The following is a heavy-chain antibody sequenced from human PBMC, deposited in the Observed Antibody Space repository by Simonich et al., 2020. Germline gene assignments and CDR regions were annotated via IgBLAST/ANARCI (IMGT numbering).Heavy chain of an antibody. CDR3: ARHLQLGPFDY. D-gene: IGHD1-1*01. J-gene: IGHJ4*02. CDR1: GGSFSGYY. V-gene: IGHV4-34*01. CDR2: INHIGSP. Sequence: QVQLQQWGAGLLKPSETLSLTCAVYGGSFSGYYWSWIRQPPGKGLEWIGEINHIGSPNYNPSLKSRVTISVDTSKNQFSLKLSSVTAADTAVYYCARHLQLGPFDYWGQGTLVTVSS.